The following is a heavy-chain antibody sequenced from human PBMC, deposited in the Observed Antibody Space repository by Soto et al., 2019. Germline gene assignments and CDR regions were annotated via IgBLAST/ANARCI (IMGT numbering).Heavy chain of an antibody. CDR3: ARDSDYYDSSGFDY. CDR2: IYYSGST. D-gene: IGHD3-22*01. CDR1: GGSISSSDYY. Sequence: SETLSLTCTVSGGSISSSDYYWGWIRQPPGKGLEWIGYIYYSGSTYYNPSLKSRVTISVDTSKNQFSLKLSSVTAADTAVYYCARDSDYYDSSGFDYWGQGTLVTVSS. V-gene: IGHV4-30-4*08. J-gene: IGHJ4*02.